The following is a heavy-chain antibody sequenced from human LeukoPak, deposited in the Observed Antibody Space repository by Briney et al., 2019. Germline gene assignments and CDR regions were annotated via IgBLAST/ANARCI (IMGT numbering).Heavy chain of an antibody. Sequence: GGSLRLSCAASGFTFSNAWMSWVRQAPGKGLEWVGRIKSKTDGRTTDCAAPVKGRFTISRDDSKNTLYLQMNSLKTEDTAVYYCTTVAITMVRGVIIITRSFDYWGQGTLVTVSS. V-gene: IGHV3-15*01. J-gene: IGHJ4*02. CDR1: GFTFSNAW. D-gene: IGHD3-10*01. CDR3: TTVAITMVRGVIIITRSFDY. CDR2: IKSKTDGRTT.